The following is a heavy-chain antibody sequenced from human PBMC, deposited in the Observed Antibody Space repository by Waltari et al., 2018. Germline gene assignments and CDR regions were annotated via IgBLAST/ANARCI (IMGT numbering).Heavy chain of an antibody. CDR1: GYSISSGYY. J-gene: IGHJ1*01. CDR3: ARLSIAAAGDPEYFQH. Sequence: QVQLQESGPGLVKPSETLSLTCAVSGYSISSGYYWGWIRQPPGKGLEWIGRIYHSGSTYYNPSPMSRVTISVDTSKNQFSLKLSSVTAADTAVYYCARLSIAAAGDPEYFQHWGQGTLVTVSS. CDR2: IYHSGST. D-gene: IGHD6-13*01. V-gene: IGHV4-38-2*01.